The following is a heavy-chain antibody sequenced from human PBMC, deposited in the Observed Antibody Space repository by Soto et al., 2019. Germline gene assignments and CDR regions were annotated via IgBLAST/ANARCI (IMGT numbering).Heavy chain of an antibody. J-gene: IGHJ6*02. Sequence: SETLSLTCAVSGGSISSGGYSWSWIRQPPGKGLEWIGYIYHSGSTYYNPSLKSRVTISVDRSKNQFSLKLSSVTAADTAVYYCAREGGFVYYGMDVWGQGTTVTVSS. CDR3: AREGGFVYYGMDV. V-gene: IGHV4-30-2*01. D-gene: IGHD3-16*01. CDR2: IYHSGST. CDR1: GGSISSGGYS.